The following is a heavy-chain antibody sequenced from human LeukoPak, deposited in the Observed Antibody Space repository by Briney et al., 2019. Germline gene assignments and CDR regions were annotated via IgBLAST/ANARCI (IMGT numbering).Heavy chain of an antibody. CDR1: GFTFSSYW. V-gene: IGHV3-74*01. CDR2: INTDGSST. CDR3: ARDLPYYYDSSGPREDGFDI. J-gene: IGHJ3*02. D-gene: IGHD3-22*01. Sequence: GGSLRLSCAASGFTFSSYWMHWVRQAPGKGLVWVSRINTDGSSTSYADSVKGRFTISRDNAKNTLYLQMNSLRAEDTAVYYCARDLPYYYDSSGPREDGFDIWGQGTMVTVSS.